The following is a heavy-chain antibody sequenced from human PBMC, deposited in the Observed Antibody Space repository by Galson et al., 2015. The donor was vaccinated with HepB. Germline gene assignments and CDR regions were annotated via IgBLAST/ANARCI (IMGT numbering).Heavy chain of an antibody. V-gene: IGHV1-69*06. CDR2: IIPIFGTA. CDR1: GGTFSSYA. CDR3: ARDLVLGYCSGGSCYPGHLYYYYGMDV. D-gene: IGHD2-15*01. Sequence: SVKVSCKASGGTFSSYAINWVRQAPGQGLEWMGGIIPIFGTANYAQKFQGRVTITADKSTSTAYMELSSLRSEDTAVYYCARDLVLGYCSGGSCYPGHLYYYYGMDVWGQGTTVTVSS. J-gene: IGHJ6*02.